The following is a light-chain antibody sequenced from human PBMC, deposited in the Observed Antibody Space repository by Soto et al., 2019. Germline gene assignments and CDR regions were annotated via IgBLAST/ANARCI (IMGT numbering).Light chain of an antibody. CDR2: DAS. J-gene: IGKJ1*01. Sequence: EIVLTQSPATLSLSPGERATLSCRASQSVSIYLAWYQQKPGQAPRLLIYDASNRATGIPARFSGSGSGTDFTLTISSLEPEDFAVYYCQYYGSSPWTFGQGTKVEIK. CDR3: QYYGSSPWT. V-gene: IGKV3-11*01. CDR1: QSVSIY.